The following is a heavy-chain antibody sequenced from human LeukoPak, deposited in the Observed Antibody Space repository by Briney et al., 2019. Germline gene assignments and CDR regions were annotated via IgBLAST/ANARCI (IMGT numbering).Heavy chain of an antibody. CDR2: IYYSGST. J-gene: IGHJ4*02. Sequence: SETLSLTCTVSGGSISSSSYYWGWIRQPPGKGLEWIGGIYYSGSTYYNPSLKSRVTISVDTSKNQFSLKLSSVTAADTAVYYCARHRGTMIVVAIDYWGQGTLVTVSS. V-gene: IGHV4-39*01. D-gene: IGHD3-22*01. CDR3: ARHRGTMIVVAIDY. CDR1: GGSISSSSYY.